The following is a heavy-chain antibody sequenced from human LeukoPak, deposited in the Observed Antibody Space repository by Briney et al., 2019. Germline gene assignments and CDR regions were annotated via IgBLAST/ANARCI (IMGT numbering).Heavy chain of an antibody. J-gene: IGHJ6*03. V-gene: IGHV4-39*07. D-gene: IGHD6-13*01. CDR3: ARTFREYSSSWYGYYYYMDV. Sequence: PSETLSLTCTVSGGSISTSSYYWGWVRQPPGKGLEWIGNIFYSGNTYYNPSLKSRVTISVDTSKNQFSLKLSSVTAADTAVYYCARTFREYSSSWYGYYYYMDVWGKGTTVTVSS. CDR2: IFYSGNT. CDR1: GGSISTSSYY.